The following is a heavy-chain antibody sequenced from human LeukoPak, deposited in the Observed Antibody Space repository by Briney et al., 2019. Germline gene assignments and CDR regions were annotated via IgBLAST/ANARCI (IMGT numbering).Heavy chain of an antibody. Sequence: PSETLSLTCTVSGGSISSSSYYWGWIRQPPGKGLEWIGSIYYSGSTYYNPSLKSRVTISVDTSKNQFSLKLSSVTAADTAVYYCARGSPRLRFRAFDIWGQGTMVTVSS. CDR1: GGSISSSSYY. D-gene: IGHD5-12*01. CDR3: ARGSPRLRFRAFDI. J-gene: IGHJ3*02. V-gene: IGHV4-39*07. CDR2: IYYSGST.